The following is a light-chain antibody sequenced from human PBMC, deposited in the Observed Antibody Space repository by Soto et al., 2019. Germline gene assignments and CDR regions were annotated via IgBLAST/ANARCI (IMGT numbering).Light chain of an antibody. J-gene: IGLJ3*02. Sequence: QSVLTQPPSVSAAPGQKVTISCSGSSSNIGNNYVSWYQQLPGTAPKLLIYDNNKRPSGVPDRFSGSKSGTPATLGITGLQGGDEADYYCRSCTSSRGPWVFGGGTKVPVL. V-gene: IGLV1-51*01. CDR1: SSNIGNNY. CDR3: RSCTSSRGPWV. CDR2: DNN.